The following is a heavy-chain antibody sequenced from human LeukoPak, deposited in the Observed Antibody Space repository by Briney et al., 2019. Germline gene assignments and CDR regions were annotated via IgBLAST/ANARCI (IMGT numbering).Heavy chain of an antibody. Sequence: SETLSLTCTVSGGSISSYYWSWIRQPAGKGLEWIGRIYTSGSTNYNPSLKSRVTMSVDTSKNQFSLKLSSVTAADMAVYYCARVGSKDNWNYPSWFDPWGQGTLVTVSS. CDR2: IYTSGST. CDR3: ARVGSKDNWNYPSWFDP. V-gene: IGHV4-4*07. J-gene: IGHJ5*02. D-gene: IGHD1-7*01. CDR1: GGSISSYY.